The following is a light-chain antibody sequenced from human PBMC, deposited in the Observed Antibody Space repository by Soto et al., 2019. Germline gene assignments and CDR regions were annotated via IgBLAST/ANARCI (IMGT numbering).Light chain of an antibody. V-gene: IGKV3-20*01. CDR2: GAS. CDR3: QQYGSSPPLT. J-gene: IGKJ4*01. Sequence: EIVLTQSPGTLSLSPGERATLSCRASQSVSSSYLAWYQQKPGQAPRLLIYGASSRATGIPDRFSGSGSGTDFTLIISRLEPEGFAVYYCQQYGSSPPLTFGGGTKVEIK. CDR1: QSVSSSY.